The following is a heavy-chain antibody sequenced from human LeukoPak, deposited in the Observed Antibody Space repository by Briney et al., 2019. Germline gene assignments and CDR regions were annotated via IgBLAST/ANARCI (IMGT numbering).Heavy chain of an antibody. Sequence: SVKVSCKASGGSFNSYAFSWVRQAPGQGLEWMGRTIPIFGTAYYAQKFQGRVTIPADESTSTVYMELRSLRSEDTAMYYCARAYYFDGSGYYLPLDSWGQGTLVTVSS. CDR2: TIPIFGTA. CDR1: GGSFNSYA. V-gene: IGHV1-69*13. D-gene: IGHD3-22*01. CDR3: ARAYYFDGSGYYLPLDS. J-gene: IGHJ4*02.